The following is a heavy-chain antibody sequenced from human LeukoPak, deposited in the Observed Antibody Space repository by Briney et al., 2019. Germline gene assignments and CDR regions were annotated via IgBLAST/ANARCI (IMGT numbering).Heavy chain of an antibody. CDR2: ISGSGGST. J-gene: IGHJ4*02. D-gene: IGHD2-21*02. CDR1: GFTFSSYA. Sequence: GGSLRLSCAASGFTFSSYAMSWVRQAPGKGLEGVSAISGSGGSTYYADSVKGRLTFSRDNSKNTLYLQMNSLRAEDTAVYYCARSTQNYCGGDCYSVPFDYWGQGTLVTVSS. CDR3: ARSTQNYCGGDCYSVPFDY. V-gene: IGHV3-23*01.